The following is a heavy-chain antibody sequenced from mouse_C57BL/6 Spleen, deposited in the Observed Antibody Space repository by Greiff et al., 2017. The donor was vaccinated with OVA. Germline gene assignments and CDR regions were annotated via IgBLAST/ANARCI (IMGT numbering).Heavy chain of an antibody. J-gene: IGHJ3*01. CDR3: ARGAGYYPFAY. V-gene: IGHV1-18*01. CDR2: INPNNGGT. CDR1: GYTFTDYK. D-gene: IGHD2-3*01. Sequence: VQLQQSGPELVKPGASVKIPCKASGYTFTDYKMDWVKQSHGKSLEWIGDINPNNGGTIYNQKFKGKATLTVDKSSSTAYMEIRSLTSEDTAVYYCARGAGYYPFAYWGQGTLVTVSA.